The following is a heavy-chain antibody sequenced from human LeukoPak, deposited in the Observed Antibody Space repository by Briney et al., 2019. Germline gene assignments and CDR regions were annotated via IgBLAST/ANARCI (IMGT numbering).Heavy chain of an antibody. CDR2: IIPIFGTA. CDR3: ARGVHVRKYDSNQNCFDP. V-gene: IGHV1-69*13. D-gene: IGHD3-22*01. Sequence: ASVKVSCKASGGTFSSYAISWVRQAPGQGLEWMGGIIPIFGTANYAQKFQGRVTITADESTSTAYMELSSLRSEDTAVYYCARGVHVRKYDSNQNCFDPWGQGTLVTVSS. J-gene: IGHJ5*02. CDR1: GGTFSSYA.